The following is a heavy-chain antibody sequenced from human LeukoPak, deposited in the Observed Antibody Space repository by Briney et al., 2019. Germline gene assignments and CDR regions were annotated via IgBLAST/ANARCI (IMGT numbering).Heavy chain of an antibody. CDR3: ARLLAYGGGGEAFDY. D-gene: IGHD2-8*01. CDR1: GFTFSSYW. J-gene: IGHJ4*02. V-gene: IGHV3-7*01. CDR2: IKQDGSEK. Sequence: GSLRLSCAASGFTFSSYWMSWVRQAPGKGLEWVANIKQDGSEKYYVDSVRGRFTISRDNAKNSLYLQMNSLRAEDTALYYCARLLAYGGGGEAFDYWGQGSLVTVSS.